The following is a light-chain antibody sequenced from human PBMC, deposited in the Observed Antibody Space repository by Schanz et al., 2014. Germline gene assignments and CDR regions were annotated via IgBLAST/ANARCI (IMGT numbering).Light chain of an antibody. CDR2: DVS. J-gene: IGLJ3*02. CDR3: SSYTSSGPWV. CDR1: SSDVGGYNY. Sequence: QSALTQPASVSGSPGQSITISCTGTSSDVGGYNYVSWYQQHPGKAPKLMIYDVSDQPSGVSNRFSGSKSGNTASLTISGLQAEDEADYYCSSYTSSGPWVFGGGTKLTVL. V-gene: IGLV2-14*01.